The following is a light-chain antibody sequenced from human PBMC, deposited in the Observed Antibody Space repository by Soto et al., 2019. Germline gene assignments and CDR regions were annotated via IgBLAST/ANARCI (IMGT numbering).Light chain of an antibody. J-gene: IGKJ4*01. CDR1: QSVSNY. CDR3: QQRSSWPLLT. V-gene: IGKV3-11*01. Sequence: EIVLTQSPATLSLSPGERATLSCRASQSVSNYLAWFQQKPGQAPRLLIYDAYNRATGIPARVSRSGSGTDFTLTISSLEPEDFAVYYCQQRSSWPLLTFGGGTKVEI. CDR2: DAY.